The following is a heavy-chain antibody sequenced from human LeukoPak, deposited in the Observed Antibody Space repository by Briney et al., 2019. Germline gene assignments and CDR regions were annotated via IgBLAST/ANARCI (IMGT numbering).Heavy chain of an antibody. J-gene: IGHJ4*02. V-gene: IGHV4-59*08. CDR3: APHRFGEPHFEY. CDR2: VYKTGHT. CDR1: GNSISSFY. Sequence: SETLSLTCTRSGNSISSFYWSWIRQPPGKGLEWIGFVYKTGHTNYNPSLKSRVTISLDGSKSQVSLRLTSVTAADTAVYYCAPHRFGEPHFEYWGRGTLVSVSS. D-gene: IGHD3-10*01.